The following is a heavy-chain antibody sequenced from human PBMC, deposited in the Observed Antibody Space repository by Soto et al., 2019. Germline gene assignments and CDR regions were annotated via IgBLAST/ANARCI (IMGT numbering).Heavy chain of an antibody. CDR1: GYTFTSYG. V-gene: IGHV1-18*01. CDR3: ARHRVVAAPPLDDYGMDV. Sequence: QVQLVQSGAEVKQPGASVKVSCKASGYTFTSYGISWVRQAPGQGLEWMGWISAYNGNTNYAQKLQGRVTMTTDTSTSTAYMELRSLRSDDTAVYYCARHRVVAAPPLDDYGMDVWGQGTTVTVSS. J-gene: IGHJ6*02. CDR2: ISAYNGNT. D-gene: IGHD2-15*01.